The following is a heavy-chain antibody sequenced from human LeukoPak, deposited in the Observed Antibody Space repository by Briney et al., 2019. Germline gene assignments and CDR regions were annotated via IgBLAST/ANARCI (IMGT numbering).Heavy chain of an antibody. Sequence: QSGGSLRLSCAASGFAFSNFAMNWVRQAPGMGLQWVSVISDSGGSTHYADSVKGRFTISRDNSKNTLYLQMNSLRADDTAVYYCAKAGCSSTSCYTNFWGQGTLVTVTS. V-gene: IGHV3-23*01. CDR2: ISDSGGST. CDR3: AKAGCSSTSCYTNF. J-gene: IGHJ4*02. CDR1: GFAFSNFA. D-gene: IGHD2-2*02.